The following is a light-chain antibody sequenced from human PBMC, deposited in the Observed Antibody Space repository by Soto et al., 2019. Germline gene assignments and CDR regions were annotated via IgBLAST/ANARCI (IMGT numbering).Light chain of an antibody. J-gene: IGLJ2*01. CDR3: SSYSSSSTPVV. V-gene: IGLV2-14*01. Sequence: QSALTQPASVSGSPGQSITISCTGTSSDVGGYNYVAWYQQHPGKAPKLMIYDVRTRPSGVSNRFSGSKSGNTAPLTISGLQAEDEADYYCSSYSSSSTPVVLGGGTKLTVL. CDR1: SSDVGGYNY. CDR2: DVR.